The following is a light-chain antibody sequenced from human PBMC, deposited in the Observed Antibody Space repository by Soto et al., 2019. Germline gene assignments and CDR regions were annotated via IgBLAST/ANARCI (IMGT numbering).Light chain of an antibody. V-gene: IGKV3-11*01. CDR1: QSVSSN. Sequence: EIVLTQSPVTVSLSPGERATLSCRASQSVSSNLAWYQQRPGQAPRLLIFDASRRATGIPARFSGSGFGTDFTLAISSLEPEEFAVYYCQHRSNWPWTFGQGTKVEIK. CDR2: DAS. J-gene: IGKJ1*01. CDR3: QHRSNWPWT.